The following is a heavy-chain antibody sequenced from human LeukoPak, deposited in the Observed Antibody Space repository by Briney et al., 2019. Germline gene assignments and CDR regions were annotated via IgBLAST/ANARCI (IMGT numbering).Heavy chain of an antibody. CDR2: ISYSGST. Sequence: SETLSLTCTVSGGSISSGGYYWNWIRQHPGEGLEWIGYISYSGSTYYIPSLKSRVTISVDTSKNVFSLKLSSVTAADTAVYYCARLLYDFGDHYIDFWGQGTLVTVSS. D-gene: IGHD4-17*01. V-gene: IGHV4-31*03. J-gene: IGHJ4*02. CDR3: ARLLYDFGDHYIDF. CDR1: GGSISSGGYY.